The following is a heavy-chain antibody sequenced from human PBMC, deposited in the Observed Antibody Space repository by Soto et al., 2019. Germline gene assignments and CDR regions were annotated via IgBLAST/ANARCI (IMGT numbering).Heavy chain of an antibody. D-gene: IGHD3-3*01. J-gene: IGHJ6*02. Sequence: PSETLSLTCAVSGGSISSSNWWSWVRQPPGKGLEWIGEIYHSGSTNYNPSLKSRVIISVDKSKNHFSLRLSSVTAADTAVYYCARDHITIFGAYYGMDVWGQGTTVTVSS. CDR1: GGSISSSNW. CDR3: ARDHITIFGAYYGMDV. V-gene: IGHV4-4*02. CDR2: IYHSGST.